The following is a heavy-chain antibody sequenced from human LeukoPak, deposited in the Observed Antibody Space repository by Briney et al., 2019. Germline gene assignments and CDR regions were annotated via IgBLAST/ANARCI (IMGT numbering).Heavy chain of an antibody. CDR2: IIPIFGTA. D-gene: IGHD3-22*01. Sequence: SVKVSCKASGGTFSSYAISWVRQAPGQGLEWMGGIIPIFGTANYAQKFQGRVTITADESTSTAYMELSSLRSEDTAVYYCARGQYYYDSSGYWYYFDYWGQGTLVTVSS. J-gene: IGHJ4*02. V-gene: IGHV1-69*13. CDR3: ARGQYYYDSSGYWYYFDY. CDR1: GGTFSSYA.